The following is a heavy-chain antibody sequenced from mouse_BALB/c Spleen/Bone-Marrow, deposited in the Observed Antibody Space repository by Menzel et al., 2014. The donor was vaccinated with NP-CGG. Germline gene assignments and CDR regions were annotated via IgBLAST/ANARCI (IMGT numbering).Heavy chain of an antibody. CDR1: GFSLTSYG. CDR3: ARDFYGSLYAMDY. D-gene: IGHD1-1*01. CDR2: IWAGGST. Sequence: VKLVESGPGLVAPSQSLSITCTVSGFSLTSYGVHWVRQPPGKGLEWLGVIWAGGSTNYNSALMSRLSISKDNSKSQVFLKMNSLQTDDTAMYYSARDFYGSLYAMDYWGKGTSVTVSS. V-gene: IGHV2-9*02. J-gene: IGHJ4*01.